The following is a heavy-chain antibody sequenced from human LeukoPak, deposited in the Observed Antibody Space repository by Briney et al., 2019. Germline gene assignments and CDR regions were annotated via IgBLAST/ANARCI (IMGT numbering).Heavy chain of an antibody. V-gene: IGHV4-39*01. Sequence: TSETLSLTCTVSGGSISSSSYYWGWIRQPPGKGLEWIGSIYYSGSTYYNPSLKSRVTISVDTSKNQFSLKLSSVTAADTAVYYCARSDVGAYYYGMDVWGQGTTVTVSS. J-gene: IGHJ6*02. CDR3: ARSDVGAYYYGMDV. CDR2: IYYSGST. CDR1: GGSISSSSYY.